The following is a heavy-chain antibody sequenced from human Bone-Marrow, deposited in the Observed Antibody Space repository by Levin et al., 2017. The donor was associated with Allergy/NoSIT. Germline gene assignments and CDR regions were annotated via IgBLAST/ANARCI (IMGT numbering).Heavy chain of an antibody. CDR3: ARDGGVTVPGDY. V-gene: IGHV3-66*01. D-gene: IGHD6-19*01. CDR1: EFTVINNY. J-gene: IGHJ4*02. CDR2: IYSGGQT. Sequence: RGESLKISCEASEFTVINNYMRWVRQAPGKGLEWVSHIYSGGQTDYADSVKGRFTISRDNSKNTLFLQMNSLRTEDTALYYCARDGGVTVPGDYWGQGTLVTVSS.